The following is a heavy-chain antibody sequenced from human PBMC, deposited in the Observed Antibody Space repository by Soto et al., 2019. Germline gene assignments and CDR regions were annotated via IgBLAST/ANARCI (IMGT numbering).Heavy chain of an antibody. D-gene: IGHD6-6*01. CDR3: ARLPGKQLVRTEWFDP. J-gene: IGHJ5*02. CDR2: IIPIFGTA. CDR1: GGTFSSYA. Sequence: GASVKVSCKASGGTFSSYAISWVRQAPGQGLEWMGGIIPIFGTANYAQKFQGRVTITADESTSTAYMELSSLRSEDTAVYYCARLPGKQLVRTEWFDPWGQGTLVTVSS. V-gene: IGHV1-69*13.